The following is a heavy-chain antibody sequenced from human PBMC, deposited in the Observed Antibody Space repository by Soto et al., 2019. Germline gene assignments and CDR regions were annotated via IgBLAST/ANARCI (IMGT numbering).Heavy chain of an antibody. Sequence: GESLKISCKASGYTFTNYWIAWVRQMPGKGLEWMGIIYPGDSDTRYNPSFQGQVTISADKSISIVYLQWNSLKASDTAMYYCARRSEAYGVGAPDFDPWGQGTLVTVSS. CDR3: ARRSEAYGVGAPDFDP. CDR2: IYPGDSDT. V-gene: IGHV5-51*01. CDR1: GYTFTNYW. D-gene: IGHD1-26*01. J-gene: IGHJ5*02.